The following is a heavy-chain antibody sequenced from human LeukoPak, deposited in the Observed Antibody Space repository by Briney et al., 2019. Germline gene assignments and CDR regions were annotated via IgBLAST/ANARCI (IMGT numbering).Heavy chain of an antibody. J-gene: IGHJ4*02. Sequence: ASVKVSCKASGGTFSSYAISWVRQAPGQGLEWMGGIIPIFGTANYAQKFQGRVTITTDESTSTAYMELSSLRSEDTAVYYCARDGPPEYYSDYWGQGTLVTVSS. V-gene: IGHV1-69*05. CDR1: GGTFSSYA. CDR2: IIPIFGTA. CDR3: ARDGPPEYYSDY.